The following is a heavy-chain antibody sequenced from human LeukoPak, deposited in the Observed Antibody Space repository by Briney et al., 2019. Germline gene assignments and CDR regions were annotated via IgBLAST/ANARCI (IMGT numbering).Heavy chain of an antibody. J-gene: IGHJ4*02. Sequence: GGSLRLSCAASEFSVGSNYMTWVRQAPGKGLEWVSLIYSGGSTYYADSVKGRFTISRDNSKNTLYLQMNSLRAEDTAVYYCAGEGYGDHDGDYWGQGTLVTVSS. CDR2: IYSGGST. CDR1: EFSVGSNY. D-gene: IGHD4-17*01. CDR3: AGEGYGDHDGDY. V-gene: IGHV3-66*01.